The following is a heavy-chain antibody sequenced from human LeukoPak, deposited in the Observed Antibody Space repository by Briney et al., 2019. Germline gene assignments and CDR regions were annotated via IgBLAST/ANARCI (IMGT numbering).Heavy chain of an antibody. CDR1: GFTFSSYW. Sequence: GGSLRLSCAVSGFTFSSYWMSWVRQAPGKGLEWVANIKQDGSEKYYVDSVKGRFTISRDNAKNSLYLQMISLRAEDTAVYYCARVGGRYSPLGYWGQGTLVTVSS. CDR2: IKQDGSEK. CDR3: ARVGGRYSPLGY. J-gene: IGHJ4*02. V-gene: IGHV3-7*01. D-gene: IGHD3-16*02.